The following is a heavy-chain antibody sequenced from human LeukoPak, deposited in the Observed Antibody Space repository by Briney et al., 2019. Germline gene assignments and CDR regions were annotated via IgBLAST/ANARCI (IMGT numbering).Heavy chain of an antibody. CDR3: VSFYGTY. J-gene: IGHJ4*02. V-gene: IGHV3-74*01. D-gene: IGHD2/OR15-2a*01. CDR2: INSDGSWT. CDR1: GNYW. Sequence: GGSLRLPCAASGNYWMHWVRQVPGKGLVWVSHINSDGSWTSYADSVKGRFTISKDNAKKTVYLQMNSLRAEDTAVYYCVSFYGTYWGQGTLVTVSS.